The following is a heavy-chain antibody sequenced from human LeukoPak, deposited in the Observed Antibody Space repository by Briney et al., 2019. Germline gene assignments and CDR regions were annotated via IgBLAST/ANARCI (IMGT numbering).Heavy chain of an antibody. V-gene: IGHV3-23*01. CDR3: ARDLGSSWYRLVRH. D-gene: IGHD6-13*01. CDR2: ISGRGGST. J-gene: IGHJ4*02. Sequence: GGSLRLSCAASGFTFSSYAMSWVRQAPGKGLGWGSAISGRGGSTYYADSVKGRFTLSRDNSKKKLYIHKNSLRDEGTAVCYCARDLGSSWYRLVRHWGQGTLVTVPS. CDR1: GFTFSSYA.